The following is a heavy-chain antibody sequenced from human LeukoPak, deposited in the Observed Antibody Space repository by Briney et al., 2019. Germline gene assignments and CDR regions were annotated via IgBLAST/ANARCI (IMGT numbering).Heavy chain of an antibody. V-gene: IGHV1-18*01. CDR3: ARDRVAVLLWFGDSLDY. D-gene: IGHD3-10*01. Sequence: ASVKVSCKASGYTFTSYGISWVRQAPGQGLEWMGWISAYNGNTNYAQKLQGRVTMTTDTSTSTAYMELSRLRSDDTAVYYCARDRVAVLLWFGDSLDYWGQGTLVTVSS. CDR1: GYTFTSYG. J-gene: IGHJ4*02. CDR2: ISAYNGNT.